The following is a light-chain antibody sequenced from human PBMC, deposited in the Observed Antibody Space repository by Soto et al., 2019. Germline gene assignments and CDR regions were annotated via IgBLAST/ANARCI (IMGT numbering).Light chain of an antibody. J-gene: IGKJ4*01. Sequence: DIQMTQSPSSLSASVGDRVTIACQASQDISNYLNWYQQTKGKAPKLLIYDASDLETGVPSRFSGTRSGTDFTFPLNSLQPEDIATYYCQQYDNLPLTFGGGTKVDIK. CDR2: DAS. V-gene: IGKV1-33*01. CDR1: QDISNY. CDR3: QQYDNLPLT.